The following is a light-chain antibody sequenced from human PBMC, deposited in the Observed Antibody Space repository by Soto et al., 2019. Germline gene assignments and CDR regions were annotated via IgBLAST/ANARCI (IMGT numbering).Light chain of an antibody. CDR2: EVS. Sequence: QSALTQPASVSGSPGQSLTISCTGTSSDVGGYNYVSWYQQYPGKAPKLMIYEVSNRPSGVSNRFSGSKSGNTASLTISGLQAEDEADYYCSSYRSSILVFGGGTKLTVL. CDR3: SSYRSSILV. CDR1: SSDVGGYNY. J-gene: IGLJ3*02. V-gene: IGLV2-14*01.